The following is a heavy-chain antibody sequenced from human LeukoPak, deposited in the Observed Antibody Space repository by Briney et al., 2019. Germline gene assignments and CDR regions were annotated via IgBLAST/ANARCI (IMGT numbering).Heavy chain of an antibody. CDR2: ISGSGGST. D-gene: IGHD5-18*01. CDR3: AKDSWLIQLWLEY. J-gene: IGHJ4*02. CDR1: GFTFSSYD. Sequence: PAGTLRLSCAASGFTFSSYDMSWVRQAPGKGLEWVSAISGSGGSTYYADSVKGRFTIARDNTKHTLYLQMNSLRAEDTAVYYCAKDSWLIQLWLEYWGQGAMVTVCS. V-gene: IGHV3-23*01.